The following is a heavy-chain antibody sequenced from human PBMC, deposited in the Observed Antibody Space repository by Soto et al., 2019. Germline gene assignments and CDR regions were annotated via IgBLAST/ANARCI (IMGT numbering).Heavy chain of an antibody. J-gene: IGHJ4*02. V-gene: IGHV3-33*01. D-gene: IGHD1-26*01. CDR3: ARGPVKYSGSYFDY. CDR2: IWYDGSNK. Sequence: QVQLVESGGGVVQPGRSLRLSCAASGFTFSSYGMHWVRQAPGKGLEWVAVIWYDGSNKYYADSVKGRFTISRDNSKNTLYLQMNSLRAEDTAVYYCARGPVKYSGSYFDYWGQGTLVTVSS. CDR1: GFTFSSYG.